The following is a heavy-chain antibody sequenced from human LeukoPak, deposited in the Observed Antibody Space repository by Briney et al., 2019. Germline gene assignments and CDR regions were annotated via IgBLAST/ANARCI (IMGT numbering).Heavy chain of an antibody. V-gene: IGHV6-1*01. J-gene: IGHJ4*02. Sequence: SRTLSLTCAISGDSFSSNTAAWNWISQSQSRGLEWLGRPFYRSKWYNDSAVSVKSRITINADTSKNQFSLQLTSVTPGDTAVYYWVRELSEDESIGFALFDFWGQGTLVTVTS. CDR1: GDSFSSNTAA. CDR2: PFYRSKWYN. D-gene: IGHD3-22*01. CDR3: VRELSEDESIGFALFDF.